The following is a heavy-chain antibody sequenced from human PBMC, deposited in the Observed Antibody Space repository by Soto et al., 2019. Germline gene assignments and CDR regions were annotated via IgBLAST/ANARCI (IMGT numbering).Heavy chain of an antibody. J-gene: IGHJ5*02. CDR1: GGSISSGGYS. CDR2: IYHSGST. Sequence: LSLTCAVSGGSISSGGYSWSWIRQPPGKGLEWIGYIYHSGSTYYNPSLKSRVTISVDRSKNQFSLKLSSVTAADTAVYYCARRAAAGRGWFDPWGQGTLVTVSS. V-gene: IGHV4-30-2*01. CDR3: ARRAAAGRGWFDP. D-gene: IGHD6-13*01.